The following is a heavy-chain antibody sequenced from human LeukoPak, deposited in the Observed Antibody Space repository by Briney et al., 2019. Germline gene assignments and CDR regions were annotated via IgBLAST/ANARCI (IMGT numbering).Heavy chain of an antibody. CDR2: IFPIFVTA. V-gene: IGHV1-69*05. J-gene: IGHJ4*02. CDR1: GYTFTSYV. Sequence: SVKVSCKASGYTFTSYVISGVGQAPGQGLEWIEGIFPIFVTANYAQKFQGRVTITTDESTSTAYMELSSLRSEDTAVYYCARGSWGYCSSTSCYNVEAIDYWGQGTLVTVSS. D-gene: IGHD2-2*02. CDR3: ARGSWGYCSSTSCYNVEAIDY.